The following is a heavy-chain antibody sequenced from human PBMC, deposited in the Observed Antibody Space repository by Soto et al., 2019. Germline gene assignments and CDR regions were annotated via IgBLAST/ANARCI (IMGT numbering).Heavy chain of an antibody. V-gene: IGHV4-39*01. J-gene: IGHJ2*01. CDR3: ARTRNYYDSSGYYLEWYSDL. CDR2: IYYSGST. Sequence: LSLTCTVSGGSISSSSYYWGWIRQPPGKGLEWIGSIYYSGSTYYNPSLKSRVTISVDTSKNQFSLKLSSVTAADTAVYYCARTRNYYDSSGYYLEWYSDLWGRGTLVTVSS. CDR1: GGSISSSSYY. D-gene: IGHD3-22*01.